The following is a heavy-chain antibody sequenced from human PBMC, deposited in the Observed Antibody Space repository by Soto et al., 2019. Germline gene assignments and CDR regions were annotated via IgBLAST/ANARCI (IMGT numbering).Heavy chain of an antibody. CDR1: GGTFSSYA. Sequence: SVKVSCKASGGTFSSYAISWVRQAPGQGLEWMGGIIPIFGTANYAQKFQGRVTITADESTSTAYMELSSLRSEDTAVYYCARVFPHMTKVIRDYYGMDVWGQGTTVTVSS. CDR2: IIPIFGTA. CDR3: ARVFPHMTKVIRDYYGMDV. J-gene: IGHJ6*02. V-gene: IGHV1-69*13. D-gene: IGHD4-4*01.